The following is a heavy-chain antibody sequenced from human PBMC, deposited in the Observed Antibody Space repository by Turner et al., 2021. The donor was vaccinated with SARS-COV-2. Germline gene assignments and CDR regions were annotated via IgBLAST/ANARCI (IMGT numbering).Heavy chain of an antibody. CDR1: GFTFSSYA. D-gene: IGHD1-26*01. CDR2: ISGSGGST. CDR3: AKYGLGSSSLFDTNLDS. Sequence: EVQLLESGGGLVQPGGSLRLSCAASGFTFSSYAMSWVRQAPGKGLEWVSAISGSGGSTYYADSVKGRFTISRDNSKNTVYLQMNSLRAEDTAVYYCAKYGLGSSSLFDTNLDSWGQGTLVTVSS. J-gene: IGHJ4*02. V-gene: IGHV3-23*01.